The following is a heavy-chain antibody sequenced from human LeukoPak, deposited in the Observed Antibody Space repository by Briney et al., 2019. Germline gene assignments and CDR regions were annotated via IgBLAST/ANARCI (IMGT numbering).Heavy chain of an antibody. J-gene: IGHJ4*02. Sequence: GASVKPCCKLSGSTLTQLSIHWVGQAAGKRLEWLGGYGPADVEKIYAQNFQGKLTTTDDSSTDTDYLDRSSLRSVVTAMYYWATDNFEYWGQGTQVTVSS. CDR2: YGPADVEK. V-gene: IGHV1-24*01. CDR1: GSTLTQLS. CDR3: ATDNFEY.